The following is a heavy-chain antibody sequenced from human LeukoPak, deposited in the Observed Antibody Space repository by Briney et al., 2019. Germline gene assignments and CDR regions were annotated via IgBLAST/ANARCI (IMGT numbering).Heavy chain of an antibody. CDR2: IYYSGST. J-gene: IGHJ4*02. V-gene: IGHV4-39*01. CDR3: ARRRSGYPHFDY. CDR1: GGSISSSSYY. Sequence: SETLSLTCTVSGGSISSSSYYWGWIRQPPGKGLEWIGSIYYSGSTYYNPSLKSRVTISVDTSKNQFSLKLSSVTAADTPVYYCARRRSGYPHFDYWGQGTLVTVSS. D-gene: IGHD5-12*01.